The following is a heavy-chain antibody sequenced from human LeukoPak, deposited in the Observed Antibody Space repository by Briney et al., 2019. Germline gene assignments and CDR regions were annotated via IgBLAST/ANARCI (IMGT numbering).Heavy chain of an antibody. Sequence: PSETLSLTCTVSGGSISSSSHYWAWIRQPPGKGLEWIGSIYYTGGTFYSPSLKSRVTMSVDTSSNQFSLKVSSVTAANTAVYYCAREEASAGDYWGQGTLVTVSS. CDR1: GGSISSSSHY. D-gene: IGHD6-13*01. V-gene: IGHV4-39*01. CDR3: AREEASAGDY. CDR2: IYYTGGT. J-gene: IGHJ4*02.